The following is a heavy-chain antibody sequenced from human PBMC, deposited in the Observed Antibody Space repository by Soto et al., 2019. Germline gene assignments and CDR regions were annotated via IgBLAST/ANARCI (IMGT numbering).Heavy chain of an antibody. CDR2: ISSNGGST. D-gene: IGHD2-15*01. CDR1: GFTFSSYA. J-gene: IGHJ6*02. Sequence: GGSLRLSCSASGFTFSSYAMHWVRQAPGKGLEYVSAISSNGGSTYYADSVKGRFTISRDNSKNTLYLQMSSLRAEDTAVYYCVKGNDIVVVVAAGGYGMDVWGQGTTVTVSS. CDR3: VKGNDIVVVVAAGGYGMDV. V-gene: IGHV3-64D*08.